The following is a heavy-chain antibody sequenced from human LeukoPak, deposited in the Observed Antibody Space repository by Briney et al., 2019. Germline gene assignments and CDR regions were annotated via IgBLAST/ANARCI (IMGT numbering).Heavy chain of an antibody. CDR3: ARNDFGSGWLGDN. CDR1: GFTFSDYY. Sequence: GGSLRLSCAASGFTFSDYYMSWIRQAPGKGLEWVSTIGGGGGGTYYADSVKGRFTISRDTSKNTLFLQMNSLRAEDTAVYYCARNDFGSGWLGDNWGQGTLVTVFS. D-gene: IGHD6-19*01. J-gene: IGHJ4*02. CDR2: IGGGGGGT. V-gene: IGHV3-23*01.